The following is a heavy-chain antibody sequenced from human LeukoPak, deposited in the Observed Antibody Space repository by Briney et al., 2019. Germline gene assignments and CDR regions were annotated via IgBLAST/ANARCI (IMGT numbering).Heavy chain of an antibody. CDR2: VANDGRDK. Sequence: GGSLRLSCAASGFTFSNYGMHWVRQAPGKGLEWVAVVANDGRDKLYADSVKGRFTISRDNSKNTVYLQMNSLRAEDTAVYYCAKDLNVAAAGYYFDYWGQGTLVTVSA. J-gene: IGHJ4*02. CDR1: GFTFSNYG. D-gene: IGHD6-13*01. V-gene: IGHV3-30*18. CDR3: AKDLNVAAAGYYFDY.